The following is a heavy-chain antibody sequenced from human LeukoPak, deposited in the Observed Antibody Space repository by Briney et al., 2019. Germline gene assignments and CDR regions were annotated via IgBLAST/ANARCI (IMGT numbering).Heavy chain of an antibody. CDR2: IYYSGST. V-gene: IGHV4-39*01. J-gene: IGHJ4*02. CDR3: ANSETYGSGSYYFDY. CDR1: GGSISSSSYY. D-gene: IGHD3-10*01. Sequence: SETLSLTCTVSGGSISSSSYYWGWIRQPPGKGLEWIGSIYYSGSTYYNPSLKSRVTISVDTSKNQFSLKLSSVTAADTAVYYCANSETYGSGSYYFDYWGQGTLVIVSS.